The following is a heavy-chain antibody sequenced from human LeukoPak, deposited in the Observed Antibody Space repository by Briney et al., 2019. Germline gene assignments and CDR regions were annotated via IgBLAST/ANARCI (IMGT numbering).Heavy chain of an antibody. CDR3: ARGMTTVTTSNWFDP. D-gene: IGHD4-17*01. V-gene: IGHV4-4*07. J-gene: IGHJ5*02. CDR2: IYATGST. CDR1: GGSISSYY. Sequence: PSETLSLTCTVSGGSISSYYWSWIRQPAGKGLEWIGRIYATGSTNYNPSLKSRVTISVDTSKNQFSLKLSSVTAADTAVYYCARGMTTVTTSNWFDPWGQGTLVTVSS.